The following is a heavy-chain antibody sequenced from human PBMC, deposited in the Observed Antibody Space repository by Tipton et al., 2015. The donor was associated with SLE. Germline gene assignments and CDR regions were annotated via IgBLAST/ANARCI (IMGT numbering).Heavy chain of an antibody. CDR3: ARPGYSYGLFDY. J-gene: IGHJ4*02. V-gene: IGHV4-39*01. CDR1: GGSISSSSYY. D-gene: IGHD5-18*01. CDR2: IYYSGST. Sequence: TLSLTCTVSGGSISSSSYYWGWIRQPPGKGLEWIGSIYYSGSTYYNPSLKSRVTISVDTSKNQFSLKLSPVTAADTAVYYCARPGYSYGLFDYWGQGTLVTVSS.